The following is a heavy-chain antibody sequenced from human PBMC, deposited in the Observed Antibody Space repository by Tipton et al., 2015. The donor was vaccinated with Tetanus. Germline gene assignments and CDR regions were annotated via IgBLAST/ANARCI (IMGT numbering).Heavy chain of an antibody. CDR1: GFTFSRYE. J-gene: IGHJ4*02. Sequence: SLRLSCAASGFTFSRYEMNWVRQAPGKGLEWISYIGSGGSTIFYADSVKGRFTISRDDAKNALYLQMNSLRAEDTAVYYCARDGFYYESRTYFDYWGQGTQVTVSS. CDR3: ARDGFYYESRTYFDY. D-gene: IGHD3-22*01. CDR2: IGSGGSTI. V-gene: IGHV3-48*03.